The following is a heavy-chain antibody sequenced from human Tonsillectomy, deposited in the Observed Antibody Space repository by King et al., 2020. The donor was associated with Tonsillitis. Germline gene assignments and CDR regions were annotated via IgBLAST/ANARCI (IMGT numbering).Heavy chain of an antibody. CDR3: VGALPAAPRSFYYYALDV. J-gene: IGHJ6*02. CDR2: IWDDGSKK. CDR1: GLSFSSCG. Sequence: VQLVESGGNVVQPGRSLRLSCAASGLSFSSCGMHWVRQAPGKGLEWVAGIWDDGSKKHYGDSVKGRFTISRDNSKSTLYLQMTSLRAEDTAVYYCVGALPAAPRSFYYYALDVWGQGTTVAVSS. D-gene: IGHD2-2*01. V-gene: IGHV3-33*01.